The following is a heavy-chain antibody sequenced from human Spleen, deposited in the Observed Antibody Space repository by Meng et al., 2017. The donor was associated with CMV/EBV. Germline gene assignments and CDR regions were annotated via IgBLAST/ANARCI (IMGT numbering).Heavy chain of an antibody. CDR2: IYYSGNT. D-gene: IGHD1-26*01. Sequence: SETLSLTCIVSGASISSSSYYWGWVRQPPGKGLEWIGNIYYSGNTYYNPSLKSRVTISVDKSRSQFSLKVNSVTAADTALYYCARVREGATPYFDYWGQGILVTVSS. CDR1: GASISSSSYY. V-gene: IGHV4-39*07. J-gene: IGHJ4*02. CDR3: ARVREGATPYFDY.